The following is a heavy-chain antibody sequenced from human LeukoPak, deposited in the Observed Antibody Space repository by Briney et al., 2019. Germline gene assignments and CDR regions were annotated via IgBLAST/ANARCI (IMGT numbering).Heavy chain of an antibody. Sequence: SETLSLTCTGSGGSISNYYWSWIRQSPGKGLEWIGHIYYTWSTNYIPSIKSRVTISVDTSKYQFSLKLTSVTAADTAVYYCASSHPLSSTNEYYTPFDYWGLGTLVTVSS. D-gene: IGHD2-8*01. J-gene: IGHJ4*02. V-gene: IGHV4-59*01. CDR3: ASSHPLSSTNEYYTPFDY. CDR1: GGSISNYY. CDR2: IYYTWST.